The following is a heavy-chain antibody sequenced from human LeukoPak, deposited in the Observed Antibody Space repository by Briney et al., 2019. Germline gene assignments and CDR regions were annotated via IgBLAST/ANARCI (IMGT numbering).Heavy chain of an antibody. CDR3: ARVAGAPVLDYYYMDV. D-gene: IGHD1-26*01. Sequence: PETLSLTCTVSGGSISSYYWSWIRQPPGKGLEWIGYIYYSGSTNYNPSLKSRVTISVDTSKNQFSLKLSSVTAADTAVYYCARVAGAPVLDYYYMDVWGKGTTVTISS. V-gene: IGHV4-59*01. CDR1: GGSISSYY. J-gene: IGHJ6*03. CDR2: IYYSGST.